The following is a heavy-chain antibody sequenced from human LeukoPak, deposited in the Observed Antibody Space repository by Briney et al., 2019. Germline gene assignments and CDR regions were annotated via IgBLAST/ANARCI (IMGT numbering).Heavy chain of an antibody. V-gene: IGHV1-2*02. CDR2: INPNSGGT. Sequence: ATSVKVSCKASGYTFTGYYMHWVRQAPGQGLEWMGWINPNSGGTNYARKFQGRVTMTRDTSISTAYMELSRLRSDDTAVYYCARGGAYYYDSSGYYLDYWGQGTLVTVSS. D-gene: IGHD3-22*01. J-gene: IGHJ4*02. CDR1: GYTFTGYY. CDR3: ARGGAYYYDSSGYYLDY.